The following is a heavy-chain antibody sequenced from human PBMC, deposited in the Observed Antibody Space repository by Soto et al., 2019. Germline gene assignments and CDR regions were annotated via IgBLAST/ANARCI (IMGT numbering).Heavy chain of an antibody. Sequence: QVQLVQSGAEVKKPGSSVKVSCKASGGTFSSYAISWVRQAPGQGPEWMGGIIPIFGTANYAQKFQGRVTITADESTSTAYMELSSLRSEDTAVYYCARERGGNYYYGMDVWGQGTTVTVSS. CDR3: ARERGGNYYYGMDV. J-gene: IGHJ6*02. CDR2: IIPIFGTA. D-gene: IGHD3-16*01. V-gene: IGHV1-69*01. CDR1: GGTFSSYA.